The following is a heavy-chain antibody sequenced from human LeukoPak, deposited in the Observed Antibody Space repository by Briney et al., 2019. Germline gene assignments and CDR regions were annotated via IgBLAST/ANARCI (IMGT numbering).Heavy chain of an antibody. Sequence: SETLSLTCTVSGGFISSYYWSWIRQPPGKGLEWIGYIYYSGSTNYNPSLKSRVTISVDTSKNQFSLKLSSVTAADTAVYYCAREPSRHDYGDSQYFDYWGQGTLVTVSS. J-gene: IGHJ4*02. V-gene: IGHV4-59*01. CDR3: AREPSRHDYGDSQYFDY. D-gene: IGHD4-17*01. CDR1: GGFISSYY. CDR2: IYYSGST.